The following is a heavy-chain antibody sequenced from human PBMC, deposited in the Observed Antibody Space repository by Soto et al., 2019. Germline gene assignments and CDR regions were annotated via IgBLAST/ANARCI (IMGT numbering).Heavy chain of an antibody. CDR3: ARGRGAIVLMVYATRVTYFDY. CDR2: INHSGST. J-gene: IGHJ4*02. D-gene: IGHD2-8*01. CDR1: GGSFSGCY. V-gene: IGHV4-34*01. Sequence: SETLSLTCAVYGGSFSGCYWSWIRQPPGKGLEWIGEINHSGSTNYNPSLKSRVTISVDTSKNQFSLKLSSVIAADTAVYYCARGRGAIVLMVYATRVTYFDYWGQGTLVTVSS.